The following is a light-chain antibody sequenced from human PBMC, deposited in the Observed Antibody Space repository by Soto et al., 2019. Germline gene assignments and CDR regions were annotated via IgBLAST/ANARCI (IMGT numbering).Light chain of an antibody. CDR1: QSVSGSC. Sequence: EIVLTQSPGTLFLSPGERATLSCRASQSVSGSCLAWYQQKPGQAPRLLTYGASSRATGIPDRFSGSGSGTDLTLTISRLEPEDFAVYYCQQYGSSPFTFGPGTKVDIK. V-gene: IGKV3-20*01. CDR3: QQYGSSPFT. CDR2: GAS. J-gene: IGKJ3*01.